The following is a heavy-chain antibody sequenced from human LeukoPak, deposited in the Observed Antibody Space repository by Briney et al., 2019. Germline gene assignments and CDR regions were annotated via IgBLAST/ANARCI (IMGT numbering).Heavy chain of an antibody. CDR3: ARVTVKNRILWFGESKKGLDY. Sequence: PSGGSLRLSCQTSGFTFSSYAMHWVRQAPGKGLEWVAVISYDGSNKYYADSVKGRFTISRDNSKNTLHLQMNSLRAEDTAVYYCARVTVKNRILWFGESKKGLDYWGQGTLVTVSS. D-gene: IGHD3-10*01. J-gene: IGHJ4*02. V-gene: IGHV3-30*19. CDR2: ISYDGSNK. CDR1: GFTFSSYA.